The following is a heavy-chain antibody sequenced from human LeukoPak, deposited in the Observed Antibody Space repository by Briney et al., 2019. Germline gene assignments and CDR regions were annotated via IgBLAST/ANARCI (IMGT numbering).Heavy chain of an antibody. CDR1: GGSISSYY. CDR2: IYYSGST. CDR3: ARRAYSSGYLFDY. J-gene: IGHJ4*02. V-gene: IGHV4-59*01. D-gene: IGHD3-22*01. Sequence: SETLSLTCTVSGGSISSYYWSWIRQPPGKGLEWIGYIYYSGSTNYNPSLKSRVTISVDTSKNQFSLKLNSVTAADTAVYYCARRAYSSGYLFDYWGQGTLVTVSS.